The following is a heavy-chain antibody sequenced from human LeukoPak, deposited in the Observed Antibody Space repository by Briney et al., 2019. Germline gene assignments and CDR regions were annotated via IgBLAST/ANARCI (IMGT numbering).Heavy chain of an antibody. V-gene: IGHV3-23*01. J-gene: IGHJ4*02. CDR3: TKESSGGRYSSTWYPQG. D-gene: IGHD6-13*01. CDR1: GFTFSTFA. CDR2: ISGRGDTT. Sequence: GGSLRLSCAASGFTFSTFAMSWVRQAPGKGLEWVSAISGRGDTTHYADSVKGRFTISRDISKSTLYPQMYNLGAEDTAVYYCTKESSGGRYSSTWYPQGWGQGTLVTVSS.